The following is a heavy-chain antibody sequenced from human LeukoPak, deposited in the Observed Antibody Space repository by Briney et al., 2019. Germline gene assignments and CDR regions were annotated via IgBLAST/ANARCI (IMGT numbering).Heavy chain of an antibody. D-gene: IGHD2-15*01. CDR1: GFTFSSYE. Sequence: PGGSLRLSCAASGFTFSSYEMNWVRQAPGKGLEWVSYISSSGSTIYYADSVKGRFTISRDNAKNSLYLQMNSLRAEDTAVYYCARDGEYCSGGSCYSTSFDYWGQGTLVTVSS. CDR3: ARDGEYCSGGSCYSTSFDY. V-gene: IGHV3-48*03. J-gene: IGHJ4*02. CDR2: ISSSGSTI.